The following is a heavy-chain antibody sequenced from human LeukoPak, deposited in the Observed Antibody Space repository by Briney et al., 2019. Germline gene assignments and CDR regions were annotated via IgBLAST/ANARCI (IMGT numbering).Heavy chain of an antibody. CDR1: GGSFSGYY. CDR2: INHSGST. CDR3: ARLSSTLRFLEWLPKYYFDY. J-gene: IGHJ4*02. D-gene: IGHD3-3*01. V-gene: IGHV4-34*01. Sequence: KPSETLSLTCAVYGGSFSGYYWSWIRQPPGKGLEWIGEINHSGSTNYNPSLKSRVTISVDTSKNQFSLKLSSVTAADTAVYYCARLSSTLRFLEWLPKYYFDYWGQGTLVTVSS.